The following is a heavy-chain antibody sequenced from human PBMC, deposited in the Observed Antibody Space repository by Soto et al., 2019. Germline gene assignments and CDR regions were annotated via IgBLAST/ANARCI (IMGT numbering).Heavy chain of an antibody. D-gene: IGHD2-15*01. Sequence: GESLKISCKTSGYSFISYWVAWVRQLPGKGLEWMGTFYPGDSTSTYSPSFQGQVTISVDKSISTAYLQLSSLKASDTAMYYCARIIGYCRNNDCSWTFDIWGQGXMVTVSS. J-gene: IGHJ3*02. CDR1: GYSFISYW. V-gene: IGHV5-51*01. CDR2: FYPGDSTS. CDR3: ARIIGYCRNNDCSWTFDI.